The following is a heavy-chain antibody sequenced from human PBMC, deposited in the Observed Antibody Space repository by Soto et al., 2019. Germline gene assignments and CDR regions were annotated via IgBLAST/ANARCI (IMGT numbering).Heavy chain of an antibody. J-gene: IGHJ4*02. CDR2: IYYSGST. D-gene: IGHD4-17*01. CDR1: GGSISSSSYY. V-gene: IGHV4-39*01. Sequence: PSETLSLTCTVSGGSISSSSYYWGWIRQPPGKGLEWIGSIYYSGSTYYNPSLKSRVTISVDTSKNQFSLKLSSVTEADKAVYYCERQDYGDYGYWGQGTLVTVSS. CDR3: ERQDYGDYGY.